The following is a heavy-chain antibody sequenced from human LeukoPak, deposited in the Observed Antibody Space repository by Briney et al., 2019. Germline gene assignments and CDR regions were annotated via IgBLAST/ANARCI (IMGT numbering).Heavy chain of an antibody. CDR3: ARVLLPGAHYFDY. J-gene: IGHJ4*02. CDR2: ISSSGSTI. V-gene: IGHV3-11*04. Sequence: GGSLRLSCAASGFTFSDYYMSWIRQAPGKGLEWVSYISSSGSTIYYADSVKGRFTISRDNAKNSLYLQMNSLRAEDTAVYYCARVLLPGAHYFDYWGQGTLVTVSS. CDR1: GFTFSDYY. D-gene: IGHD2-15*01.